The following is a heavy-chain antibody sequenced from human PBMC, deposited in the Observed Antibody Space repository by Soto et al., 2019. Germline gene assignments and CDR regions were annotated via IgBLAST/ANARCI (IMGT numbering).Heavy chain of an antibody. CDR1: GFTFSSYG. CDR3: AREASSSSPRGEFDP. V-gene: IGHV3-33*01. CDR2: IWYDGSNK. D-gene: IGHD6-13*01. J-gene: IGHJ5*02. Sequence: QVQLVESGGGVVQPGRSLRLSCAASGFTFSSYGMHWVRQAPGKGLEWGAVIWYDGSNKYYADSVKGRFTISRDNSKNSLYLQMSSLRAGDTAVYYCAREASSSSPRGEFDPWGQGTLVTVSS.